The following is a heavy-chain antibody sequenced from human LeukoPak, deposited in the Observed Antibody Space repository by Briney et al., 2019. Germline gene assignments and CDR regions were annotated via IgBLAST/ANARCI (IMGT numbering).Heavy chain of an antibody. Sequence: GGSLRLSCAASGFTFSSNYMSWVRQAPGKGLEWVSIIYSGGSTYYAASVKGKFTISRDNSKNTLYLQMNSLSAEDTAVYYCARGHDSRGSLPYYFDYWGQGTLVTVSS. CDR2: IYSGGST. CDR1: GFTFSSNY. V-gene: IGHV3-66*01. J-gene: IGHJ4*02. D-gene: IGHD3-22*01. CDR3: ARGHDSRGSLPYYFDY.